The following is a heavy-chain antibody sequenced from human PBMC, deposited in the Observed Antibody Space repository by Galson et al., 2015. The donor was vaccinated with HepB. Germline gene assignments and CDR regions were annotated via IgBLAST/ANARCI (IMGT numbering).Heavy chain of an antibody. V-gene: IGHV3-48*04. CDR2: PSSSSNTT. D-gene: IGHD3-3*01. Sequence: SLRLSCAAPGLTFSDHSMNWVRPAPGKGLQWVAYPSSSSNTTYYADSVKGRFTISRDNAKKSLYLQMNTLRAEDTAVYYCAGPLRFLVPHDYWGQGTLVTVSS. J-gene: IGHJ4*02. CDR3: AGPLRFLVPHDY. CDR1: GLTFSDHS.